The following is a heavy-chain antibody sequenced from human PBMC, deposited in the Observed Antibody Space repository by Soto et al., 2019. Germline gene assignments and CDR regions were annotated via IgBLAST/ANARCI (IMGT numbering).Heavy chain of an antibody. V-gene: IGHV2-5*01. CDR1: GFSLTTDGVG. Sequence: QITLKESGPTLVKPTQPLTLTCTFSGFSLTTDGVGVDWIRQPPGKALEWLGLIYWNDEKRYRPSLQSRLTITKDTSRNQVVLTMTNMDPVDTATYYCAHRTTVTSGINWGQGTLVTVSS. CDR3: AHRTTVTSGIN. D-gene: IGHD4-4*01. J-gene: IGHJ4*02. CDR2: IYWNDEK.